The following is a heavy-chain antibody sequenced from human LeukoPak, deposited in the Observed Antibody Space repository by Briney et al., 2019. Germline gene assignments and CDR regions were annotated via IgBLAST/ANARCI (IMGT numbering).Heavy chain of an antibody. J-gene: IGHJ4*02. CDR1: GFTFGNYW. Sequence: GGSLRLSCAASGFTFGNYWMSWVRQAPGKGLEWVANIKHDVSEKYYVDSVKGRFTISRDNAKNSLYLQMNSLRAEDTAVYYCARNRYLDYWGQGILVTVSS. V-gene: IGHV3-7*01. CDR2: IKHDVSEK. CDR3: ARNRYLDY.